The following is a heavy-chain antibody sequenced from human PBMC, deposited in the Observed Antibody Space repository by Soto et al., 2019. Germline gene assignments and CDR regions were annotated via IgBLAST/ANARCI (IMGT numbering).Heavy chain of an antibody. CDR3: AREQGVRPGGGGTEPLDI. CDR1: GYSFTSQY. D-gene: IGHD3-16*01. Sequence: QVQLVQSGAEVEKPGASVKISCKASGYSFTSQYVHWVRQAPGQGLEWMGIINPNGGSTTYAQKFQGRVTKNRETSTGTVHMGRSSLKSEDPAVYFCAREQGVRPGGGGTEPLDIWGQGTMVTVAS. J-gene: IGHJ3*02. V-gene: IGHV1-46*03. CDR2: INPNGGST.